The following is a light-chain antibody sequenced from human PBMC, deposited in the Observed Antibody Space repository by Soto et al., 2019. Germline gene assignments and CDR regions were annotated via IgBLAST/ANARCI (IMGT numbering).Light chain of an antibody. Sequence: QSALTQPPSASGAPGQRVTISCSGGSSNIGSNTVNWYQQLPETAPKLLIYINDQRPSGVPDRFSGSKSGTSASLAISGLQAEDEADYSCAAWDDSLNGYVFGTGTKVTVL. CDR1: SSNIGSNT. V-gene: IGLV1-44*01. CDR2: IND. J-gene: IGLJ1*01. CDR3: AAWDDSLNGYV.